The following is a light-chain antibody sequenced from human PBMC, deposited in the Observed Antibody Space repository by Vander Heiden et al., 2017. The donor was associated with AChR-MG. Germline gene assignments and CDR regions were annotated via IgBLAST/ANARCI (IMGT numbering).Light chain of an antibody. J-gene: IGKJ2*01. Sequence: ESVLTQSPGTLSLSPGERASLACRARQSVSSTYLDWYQQKPGQAPRLLIYGASTRATGSPDRFSGSGYVTEFTRTISRQETEDFAVYYCQQLRSSYTFGQGTKLEIK. CDR3: QQLRSSYT. CDR2: GAS. CDR1: QSVSSTY. V-gene: IGKV3-20*01.